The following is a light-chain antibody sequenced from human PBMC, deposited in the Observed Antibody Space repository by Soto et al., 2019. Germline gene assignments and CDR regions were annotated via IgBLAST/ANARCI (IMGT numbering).Light chain of an antibody. CDR3: QTWGSGTVL. CDR2: LNSDGSH. V-gene: IGLV4-69*01. CDR1: SGHSSYA. J-gene: IGLJ2*01. Sequence: QSVLTQSPSASASLGASVKLTCTLSSGHSSYAIAWHQQQPEKGPRYLMKLNSDGSHSKGDGIPDRFSGSSSGAERYLTISSLQSEDEADYYCQTWGSGTVLFGEGTKLTVL.